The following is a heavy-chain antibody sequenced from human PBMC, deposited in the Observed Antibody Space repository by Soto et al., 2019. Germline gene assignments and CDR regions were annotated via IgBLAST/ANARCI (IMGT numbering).Heavy chain of an antibody. V-gene: IGHV4-61*01. CDR1: GGSVSSGSYY. CDR3: ARNIHDSSGYYYVLAFDI. J-gene: IGHJ3*02. Sequence: SETLSLTCTVSGGSVSSGSYYWSWIRQPPGKGLEWIGYIYYSGSTNYNPSLKSRVTISVDTSKNQFSRKLSSVTAADTAVYYCARNIHDSSGYYYVLAFDIWGQGTMVTVSS. CDR2: IYYSGST. D-gene: IGHD3-22*01.